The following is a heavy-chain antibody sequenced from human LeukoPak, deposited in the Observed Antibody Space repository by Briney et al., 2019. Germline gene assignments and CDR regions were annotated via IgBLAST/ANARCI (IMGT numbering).Heavy chain of an antibody. D-gene: IGHD1-26*01. CDR1: CGSISSNSYY. V-gene: IGHV4-39*01. Sequence: SGTPSPTCTVSCGSISSNSYYWGWVRPPPGEGMGWIGSIYYSGITYYNPSLKSRVTISVDTSKNQFSLKLSSVTAADTAVYYCASWGATHHYFDSWGRGTLVTVSS. CDR3: ASWGATHHYFDS. J-gene: IGHJ4*02. CDR2: IYYSGIT.